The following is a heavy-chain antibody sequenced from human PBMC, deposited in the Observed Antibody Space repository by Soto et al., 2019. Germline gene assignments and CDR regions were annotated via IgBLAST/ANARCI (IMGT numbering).Heavy chain of an antibody. J-gene: IGHJ4*02. D-gene: IGHD3-3*01. CDR3: ARGGRTIFGRYFDY. V-gene: IGHV4-30-4*01. Sequence: SETLSLTCTVSGGSISSGDYYWSWIRQPPGKGLEWIGYIDYSGSTYYNPSLRSRLTISVDTSKNQFSLKLSSVTAADTAVYYSARGGRTIFGRYFDYWGQGTLVTVSS. CDR2: IDYSGST. CDR1: GGSISSGDYY.